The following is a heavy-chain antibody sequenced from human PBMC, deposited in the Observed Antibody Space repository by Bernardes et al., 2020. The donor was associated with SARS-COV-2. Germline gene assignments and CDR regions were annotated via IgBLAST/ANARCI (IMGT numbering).Heavy chain of an antibody. J-gene: IGHJ4*02. CDR2: INNNGGTT. CDR3: AKRFNRGEYDY. CDR1: GFTFSIYA. V-gene: IGHV3-23*01. D-gene: IGHD3-10*01. Sequence: GSLRLSCAASGFTFSIYAMNWVRQAPGKGLEWVSSINNNGGTTYYADSVKGRFTISRDNSKNTLYLQLNSLRAEDTAVYYCAKRFNRGEYDYWGQGTLVTVSS.